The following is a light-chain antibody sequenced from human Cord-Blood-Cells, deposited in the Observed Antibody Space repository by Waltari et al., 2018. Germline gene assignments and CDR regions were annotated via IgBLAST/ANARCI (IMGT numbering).Light chain of an antibody. V-gene: IGLV1-47*01. CDR2: RNN. CDR3: AAWDDSLSGWV. CDR1: SSNIGSNY. Sequence: QSVLTQPPSASGTPGQRVTISCSGSSSNIGSNYVYWYQQLPGTAPQLLIYRNNPRPSGVPDRFSGSKSGHSASLAISGLRSEDEADYYCAAWDDSLSGWVFGGGTKLTVL. J-gene: IGLJ3*02.